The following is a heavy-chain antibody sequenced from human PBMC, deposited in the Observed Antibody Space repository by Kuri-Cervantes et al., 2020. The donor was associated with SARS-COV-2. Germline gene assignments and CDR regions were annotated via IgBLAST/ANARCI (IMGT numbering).Heavy chain of an antibody. Sequence: ASVKVSCKAFGYTFNIYDINWVRQAPGQGLEWMGWINPNSGVTGYAQKFQGRVTITTDESTSTAYMELSSLRSEDTAVYYCARWDDFWSGDDAFDIWGQGTMVTVSS. J-gene: IGHJ3*02. D-gene: IGHD3-3*01. CDR2: INPNSGVT. CDR3: ARWDDFWSGDDAFDI. CDR1: GYTFNIYD. V-gene: IGHV1-8*03.